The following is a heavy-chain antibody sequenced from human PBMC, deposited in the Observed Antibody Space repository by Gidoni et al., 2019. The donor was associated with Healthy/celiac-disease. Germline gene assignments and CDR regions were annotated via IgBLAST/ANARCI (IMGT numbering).Heavy chain of an antibody. D-gene: IGHD3-16*01. CDR1: GFPFSSYG. CDR3: AKDHWARGVDY. Sequence: EVQLLESGGGLVQPGGSLRLSCAASGFPFSSYGMSWVRQAPGKGLGWVSAISGSGGSTYYADSLKGRFTISRDNSKNTLYLQMNSLRAEDTAVYYCAKDHWARGVDYWGQGTLVTVSS. CDR2: ISGSGGST. V-gene: IGHV3-23*01. J-gene: IGHJ4*02.